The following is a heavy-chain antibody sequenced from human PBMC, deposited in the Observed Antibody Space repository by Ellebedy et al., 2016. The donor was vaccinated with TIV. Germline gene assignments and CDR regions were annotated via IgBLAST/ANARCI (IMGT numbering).Heavy chain of an antibody. CDR3: ARSAELDS. V-gene: IGHV3-21*01. CDR2: ISSNGYYI. D-gene: IGHD1-26*01. Sequence: GESLKISWAASGFTFTGCIRNCVCQARGQGLEWVYSISSNGYYIYYAVSVKGRFTITRDDDMNSLFLQMDSLIAEDTAVYYCARSAELDSWGQGALVTVSS. CDR1: GFTFTGCI. J-gene: IGHJ4*02.